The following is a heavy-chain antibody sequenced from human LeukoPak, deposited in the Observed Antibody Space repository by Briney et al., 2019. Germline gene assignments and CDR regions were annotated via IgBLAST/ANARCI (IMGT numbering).Heavy chain of an antibody. Sequence: GGSLRLSCTASGFTCGDYLMSWFRQAAGKGLEWIGFISGGTTEYAASVKGRFTISRDDSTSIAYLQMNSRTPEDTVVYYWSKGSGWLSVDWGQGTLVTVSS. D-gene: IGHD6-19*01. CDR2: ISGGTT. CDR3: SKGSGWLSVD. J-gene: IGHJ4*02. V-gene: IGHV3-49*03. CDR1: GFTCGDYL.